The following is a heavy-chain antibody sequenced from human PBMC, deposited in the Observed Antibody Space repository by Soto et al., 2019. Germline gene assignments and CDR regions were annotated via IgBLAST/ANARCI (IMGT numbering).Heavy chain of an antibody. D-gene: IGHD6-6*01. J-gene: IGHJ6*02. CDR3: ARDVRIAARPEGGGYYYYGMDV. Sequence: GGSLRLSCAASGFTFSSYCMHWVRQATGKGLEWVSAIGTAGDNYYPGSVKGRFTTSRENAKNSLDLQMNSLRAGDTAVYYCARDVRIAARPEGGGYYYYGMDVWGQGTTVTVSS. V-gene: IGHV3-13*01. CDR1: GFTFSSYC. CDR2: IGTAGDN.